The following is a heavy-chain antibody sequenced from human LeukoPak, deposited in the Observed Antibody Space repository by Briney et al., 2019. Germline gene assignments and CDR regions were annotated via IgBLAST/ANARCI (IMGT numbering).Heavy chain of an antibody. Sequence: SETLSLTCTVSGGSISSYYWSWIRQPPGRGLEWIGYIYYSESTNYNPSLKSRVTISVDTSKNQFSLKLSSVTAADTAVYYCAREVPDYYDSSGYYPANWFDPWGQGTLVTVSS. D-gene: IGHD3-22*01. CDR2: IYYSEST. CDR1: GGSISSYY. CDR3: AREVPDYYDSSGYYPANWFDP. J-gene: IGHJ5*02. V-gene: IGHV4-59*01.